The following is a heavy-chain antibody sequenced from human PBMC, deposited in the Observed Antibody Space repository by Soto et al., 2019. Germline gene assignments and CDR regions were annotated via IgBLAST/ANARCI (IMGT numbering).Heavy chain of an antibody. J-gene: IGHJ5*02. CDR3: ARDTLYDSSGYYYVGYNWFDP. V-gene: IGHV1-3*01. D-gene: IGHD3-22*01. CDR2: INAGNGNT. Sequence: GGSVKDSCKASGYTFTSYAMHLVRQAPGQSLEWMGWINAGNGNTKYSQKFQGRVTITRDTSASTAYMELSSLRSEDTAVYYCARDTLYDSSGYYYVGYNWFDPWGQGTMVTVPS. CDR1: GYTFTSYA.